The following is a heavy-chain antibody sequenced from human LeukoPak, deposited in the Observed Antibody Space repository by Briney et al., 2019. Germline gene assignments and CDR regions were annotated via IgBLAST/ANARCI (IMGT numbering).Heavy chain of an antibody. CDR2: INPSGGST. CDR1: GYTFTSYY. V-gene: IGHV1-46*01. D-gene: IGHD3-10*01. Sequence: ASVTVSCKASGYTFTSYYMHWVRQAPGQGLEWMGIINPSGGSTSYAQKFQGRVTMTRDTSTSTVYMELSSLRSEDTAVYYCARDRLLWFGELSSFRLGYWGQGTLVTVSS. J-gene: IGHJ4*02. CDR3: ARDRLLWFGELSSFRLGY.